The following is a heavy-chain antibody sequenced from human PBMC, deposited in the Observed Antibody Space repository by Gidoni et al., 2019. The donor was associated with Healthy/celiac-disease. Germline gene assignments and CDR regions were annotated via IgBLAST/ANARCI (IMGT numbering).Heavy chain of an antibody. CDR1: GFPFSSHA. CDR3: AKDSYAYCGGDCYSDY. Sequence: DVQLLESGGGLVQPGGSLRLSCAASGFPFSSHAMRWGRQAPGKGLAWVSAISGSGGRTYYADSVKGRFTISRDNSKNTLDLQMNSLRAEDTAVYYCAKDSYAYCGGDCYSDYWGQGTLVTVSS. CDR2: ISGSGGRT. J-gene: IGHJ4*02. V-gene: IGHV3-23*01. D-gene: IGHD2-21*02.